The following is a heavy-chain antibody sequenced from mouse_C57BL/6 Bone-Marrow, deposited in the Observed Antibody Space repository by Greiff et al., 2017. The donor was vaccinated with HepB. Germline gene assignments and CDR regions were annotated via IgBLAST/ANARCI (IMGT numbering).Heavy chain of an antibody. D-gene: IGHD2-4*01. CDR1: GFTFSDYG. V-gene: IGHV5-17*01. J-gene: IGHJ1*03. CDR3: ARGLVNYDYWYFDV. Sequence: DVQLVESGGGLVKPGGSLKLSCAASGFTFSDYGMHWVRQAPEKGLEWVAYISSGSSTIYYADTVKGRFTISRDNAKNTLFLQMTSLRSEDTAMYYCARGLVNYDYWYFDVWGTGTTVTVSS. CDR2: ISSGSSTI.